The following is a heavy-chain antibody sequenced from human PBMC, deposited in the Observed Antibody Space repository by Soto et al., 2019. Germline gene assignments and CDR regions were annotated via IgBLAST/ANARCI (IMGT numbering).Heavy chain of an antibody. CDR2: IKSKTDGGTT. J-gene: IGHJ4*02. CDR1: GFTFSNAW. CDR3: TTEYYYDSSGYYSFDY. Sequence: GSLRLSCAASGFTFSNAWMSWVRQAPGKGLEWVGRIKSKTDGGTTDYAAPVKGRFTISRDDSKNTLYLQMNSLKTEDTAVYYCTTEYYYDSSGYYSFDYWGQGTLVTVSS. D-gene: IGHD3-22*01. V-gene: IGHV3-15*01.